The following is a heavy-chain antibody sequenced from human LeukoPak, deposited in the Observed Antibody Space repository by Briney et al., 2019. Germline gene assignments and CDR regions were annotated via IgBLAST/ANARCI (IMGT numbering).Heavy chain of an antibody. D-gene: IGHD1-26*01. V-gene: IGHV3-30*02. CDR3: ARDPRSYGSYWYFDL. Sequence: GGSLRLSCAASGFTFSSYGMHWVRQAPGEGLEWVTFIRYDGSNKYYADSVKGRFTISRDNSKNTLYLQMNSLRADDTAVYYCARDPRSYGSYWYFDLWGRGTLVTVSS. CDR2: IRYDGSNK. CDR1: GFTFSSYG. J-gene: IGHJ2*01.